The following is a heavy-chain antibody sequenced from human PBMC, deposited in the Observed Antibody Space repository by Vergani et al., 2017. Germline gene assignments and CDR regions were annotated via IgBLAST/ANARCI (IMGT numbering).Heavy chain of an antibody. CDR3: ARVPHRYNYDFWSGPSYYFDD. D-gene: IGHD3-3*01. J-gene: IGHJ4*02. Sequence: QVQLVESGGGLVKPGGSLRLSCAASGFTFSDYYMSWIRQAPGKGLEWVSYISSSGSTIYYADSVKGRFTISRDNAKNSLYLQMNSLRAEDTAVYYCARVPHRYNYDFWSGPSYYFDDWGQGTLVTVSS. CDR2: ISSSGSTI. V-gene: IGHV3-11*01. CDR1: GFTFSDYY.